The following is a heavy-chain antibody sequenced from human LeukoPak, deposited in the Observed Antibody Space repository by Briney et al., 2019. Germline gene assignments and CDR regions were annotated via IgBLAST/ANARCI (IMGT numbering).Heavy chain of an antibody. Sequence: PSETLSLTCTVSGGSISDYYWTWIRQSPGTGLEWIGYMDYSGSTNYNPSLKSRVTISVDTSKNQFSLKLSSVTAADTAVYYCAREGVRGDPSNYWGQGTLVTVSS. CDR1: GGSISDYY. J-gene: IGHJ4*02. V-gene: IGHV4-59*12. D-gene: IGHD3-10*01. CDR3: AREGVRGDPSNY. CDR2: MDYSGST.